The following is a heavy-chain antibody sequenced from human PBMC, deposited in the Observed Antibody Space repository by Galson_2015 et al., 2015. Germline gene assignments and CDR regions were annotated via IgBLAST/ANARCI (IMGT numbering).Heavy chain of an antibody. CDR2: ISYDGSIR. Sequence: LRLSCAASGFPFRSYGMHWVRQAPGKGLEWVAFISYDGSIRYYADSVKGRFTISRDNSKNTLYLQMNSLRGEDTAVHYCAKDQSVRGSYGMDVWGQGTTVTVSS. J-gene: IGHJ6*02. V-gene: IGHV3-30*18. CDR3: AKDQSVRGSYGMDV. CDR1: GFPFRSYG. D-gene: IGHD3-10*01.